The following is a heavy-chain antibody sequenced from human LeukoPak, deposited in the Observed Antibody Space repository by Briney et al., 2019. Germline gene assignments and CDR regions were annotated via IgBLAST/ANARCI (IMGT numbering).Heavy chain of an antibody. J-gene: IGHJ4*02. D-gene: IGHD2-15*01. CDR1: GGSISSGGYY. Sequence: SQTLSLTCTVSGGSISSGGYYWSWIRQHPGKGLEWIGYIYDSGSTYYNPSLKSRVTISVDTPKNHFSLKLSSVTAADTAVYYCARSACSGGSCYSDYWGQGTLVTVSS. V-gene: IGHV4-31*03. CDR3: ARSACSGGSCYSDY. CDR2: IYDSGST.